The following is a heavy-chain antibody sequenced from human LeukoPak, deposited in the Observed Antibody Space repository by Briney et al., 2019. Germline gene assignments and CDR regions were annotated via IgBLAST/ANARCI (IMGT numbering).Heavy chain of an antibody. CDR1: GFTFDYYA. V-gene: IGHV3-9*01. CDR2: ISWDSGSI. CDR3: AKGEGAIDY. D-gene: IGHD1-26*01. Sequence: PGRSLRLSCAASGFTFDYYAMHWVGPAPGKGVEWVSGISWDSGSIGYADSVQGRFTISRDNANNSLYLQMNSLRAADTALYYCAKGEGAIDYWGQGTLVTVSS. J-gene: IGHJ4*02.